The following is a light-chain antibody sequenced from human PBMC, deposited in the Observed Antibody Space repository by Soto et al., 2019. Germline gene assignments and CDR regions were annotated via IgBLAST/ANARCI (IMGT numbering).Light chain of an antibody. V-gene: IGLV2-14*01. CDR1: SSDVGGYNY. CDR3: SSYTGSNTPVV. CDR2: DVS. J-gene: IGLJ2*01. Sequence: QSVLTQPASVSGSPGQSITIPCTGTSSDVGGYNYVSWYQQHPGKAPNLFIFDVSNRPSGVSNRFSGSKSGNSASLTISGLQAEDEADYYCSSYTGSNTPVVFGGGTKVTVL.